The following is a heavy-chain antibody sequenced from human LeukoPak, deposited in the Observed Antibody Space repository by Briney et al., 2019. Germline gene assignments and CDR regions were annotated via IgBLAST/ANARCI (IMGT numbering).Heavy chain of an antibody. D-gene: IGHD3-16*01. CDR3: ARRWVYDKRAVDA. J-gene: IGHJ3*01. CDR1: GGSISSYY. Sequence: PSETLSLTCTVSGGSISSYYWSWIRQPPGKGLEWIGYIYYTGTTDSNPSLKSRVTISLDTSKNQFSLNLSSVTAADTAVYYCARRWVYDKRAVDAWGQGTMVTVSS. CDR2: IYYTGTT. V-gene: IGHV4-59*08.